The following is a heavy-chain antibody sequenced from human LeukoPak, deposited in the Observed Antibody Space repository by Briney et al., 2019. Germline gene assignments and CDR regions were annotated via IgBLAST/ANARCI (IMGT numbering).Heavy chain of an antibody. CDR1: GYTFTSYS. J-gene: IGHJ6*02. D-gene: IGHD1-7*01. Sequence: ASVKVSCKASGYTFTSYSISWVRQAPGQGLEWMGWISAYNGNAISAQKVKGRVTMTTDTSTSTAYMELRSLKSDDTAVYYCARDSDQLELPEELYYYYYGMDVWGQGTTVTVSS. CDR3: ARDSDQLELPEELYYYYYGMDV. CDR2: ISAYNGNA. V-gene: IGHV1-18*01.